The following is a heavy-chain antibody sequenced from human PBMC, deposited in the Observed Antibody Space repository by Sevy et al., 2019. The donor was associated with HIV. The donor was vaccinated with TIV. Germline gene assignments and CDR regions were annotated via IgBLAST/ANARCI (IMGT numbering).Heavy chain of an antibody. V-gene: IGHV3-33*01. CDR3: ARGGDFNDRSAKRDFDY. CDR2: IRNDGSNK. D-gene: IGHD3-22*01. Sequence: GGSLRLSCAASGFTFSNYGMHWVRQAPGKGLEWVAVIRNDGSNKYYADSVKGRFTISRDNSKNTMYLQMNSLRVEDTAVYFCARGGDFNDRSAKRDFDYWGQGTLVTVSS. J-gene: IGHJ4*02. CDR1: GFTFSNYG.